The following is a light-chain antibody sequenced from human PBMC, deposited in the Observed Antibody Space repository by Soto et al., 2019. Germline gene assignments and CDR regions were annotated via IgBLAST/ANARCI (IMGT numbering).Light chain of an antibody. Sequence: EIVLTQSPATLSSATGERATISCRASQSVSSYLAWYQQKPGQAPRLLIYDASNRATGIPARFSGSGSGADFLLIICRLQPEVFAVYYCQQRNNSPSSFGPGNKVDV. CDR3: QQRNNSPSS. J-gene: IGKJ3*01. CDR1: QSVSSY. V-gene: IGKV3-11*01. CDR2: DAS.